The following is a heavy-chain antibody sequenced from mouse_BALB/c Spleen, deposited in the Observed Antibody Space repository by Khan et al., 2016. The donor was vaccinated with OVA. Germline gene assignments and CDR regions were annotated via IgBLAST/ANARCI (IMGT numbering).Heavy chain of an antibody. CDR3: ARDRYDYFDY. V-gene: IGHV9-2-1*01. CDR2: INTETGEP. D-gene: IGHD2-14*01. J-gene: IGHJ2*01. CDR1: GYTFTDYS. Sequence: QIQLVQSGPELKKPGETVKISCKASGYTFTDYSMHWVKQAPGKGLKWMGWINTETGEPTYADDFKGRFAFSLETSSSTAYLQINNLKNEDTATYFCARDRYDYFDYWGQGTTLTVSS.